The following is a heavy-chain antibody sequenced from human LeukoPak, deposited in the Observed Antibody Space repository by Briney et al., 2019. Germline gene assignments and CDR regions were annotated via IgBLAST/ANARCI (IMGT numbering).Heavy chain of an antibody. CDR2: IYHSGST. D-gene: IGHD3-22*01. V-gene: IGHV4-30-2*01. CDR3: ARGYYYDSSGYWVRAFDI. Sequence: SQTLSLTCAVYGGPIGSGGYSWSWIRQPPGKGLEWIEYIYHSGSTNYNSSLKSRVTISVDRPKNLICLILSSVTAADTAAYFCARGYYYDSSGYWVRAFDIWGQGTMVTVSS. CDR1: GGPIGSGGYS. J-gene: IGHJ3*02.